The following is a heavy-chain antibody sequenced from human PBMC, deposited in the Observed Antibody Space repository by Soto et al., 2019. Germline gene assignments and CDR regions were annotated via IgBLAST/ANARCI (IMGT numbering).Heavy chain of an antibody. V-gene: IGHV3-23*01. CDR2: MSGSGSSI. J-gene: IGHJ6*02. D-gene: IGHD1-20*01. CDR1: HFAFNIDA. CDR3: ARNNWNGAYYGLDV. Sequence: EAQLLESGGGLVQPGESLTLSCVASHFAFNIDAMTWVRQAPGKGLGWVSSMSGSGSSIYYADSVKGRLTITREKSKKTLYLQMNSLRAEDTAVYWCARNNWNGAYYGLDVWGQGTTVTVS.